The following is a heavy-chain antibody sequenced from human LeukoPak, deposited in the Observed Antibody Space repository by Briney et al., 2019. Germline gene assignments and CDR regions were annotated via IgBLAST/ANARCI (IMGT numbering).Heavy chain of an antibody. CDR1: GGSISSYY. V-gene: IGHV4-34*01. CDR2: INHSGST. D-gene: IGHD6-13*01. Sequence: SETLSLTCTVSGGSISSYYWSWIRQPPGKGLEWIGEINHSGSTNYNPSLKSRVTISVDTSKNQFSLKLSSVTAADTAVYYCARGTRAAAGFAPRSTYNWFDPWGQGTLVTVSS. J-gene: IGHJ5*02. CDR3: ARGTRAAAGFAPRSTYNWFDP.